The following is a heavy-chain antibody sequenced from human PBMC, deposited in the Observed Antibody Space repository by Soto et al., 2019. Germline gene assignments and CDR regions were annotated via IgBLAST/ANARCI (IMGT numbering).Heavy chain of an antibody. D-gene: IGHD3-10*01. CDR1: GGIFSTYA. CDR3: ARDRDDYGSGNYYNRIDF. Sequence: QVQLVQSGAEVKKPGSSVKVSCKASGGIFSTYAISWLRQAPGQGLEWMGGIIPIFGTPNYAQRFQGRVTITADESTTTSYMVLSRLKSEDTAVYSCARDRDDYGSGNYYNRIDFWGQGTLVTVSS. J-gene: IGHJ4*02. CDR2: IIPIFGTP. V-gene: IGHV1-69*01.